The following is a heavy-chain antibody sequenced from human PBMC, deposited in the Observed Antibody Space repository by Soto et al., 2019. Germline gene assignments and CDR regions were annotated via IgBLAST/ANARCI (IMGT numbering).Heavy chain of an antibody. D-gene: IGHD1-26*01. CDR1: GGSISSSSSY. J-gene: IGHJ6*02. CDR3: ARRLGVGATYYYYYAMDV. Sequence: SETLSLTCTVSGGSISSSSSYWGWIRQPPGKGLEWIGSIYSSGSTYYNPSLKSRVTISVDTSKNQFSLKLSSVTAADTAVYYCARRLGVGATYYYYYAMDVWGPGTTVTVSS. V-gene: IGHV4-39*01. CDR2: IYSSGST.